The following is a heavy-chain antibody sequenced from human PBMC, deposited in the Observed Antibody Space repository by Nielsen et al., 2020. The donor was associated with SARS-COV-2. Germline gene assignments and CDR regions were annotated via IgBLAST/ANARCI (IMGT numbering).Heavy chain of an antibody. Sequence: ASVKVSCKASVYTFTSYYMHWVRQAPGQGLEWMGIINPSGGSTSYAQKFQGRVTMTRDTSTSTVYMELSSLRSEDTAVYYCAYFWIGESGLDYWGPGTLVTVSS. CDR3: AYFWIGESGLDY. J-gene: IGHJ4*02. D-gene: IGHD3-10*01. V-gene: IGHV1-46*01. CDR2: INPSGGST. CDR1: VYTFTSYY.